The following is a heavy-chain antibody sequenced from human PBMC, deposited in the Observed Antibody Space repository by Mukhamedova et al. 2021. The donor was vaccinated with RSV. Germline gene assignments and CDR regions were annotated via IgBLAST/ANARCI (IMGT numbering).Heavy chain of an antibody. D-gene: IGHD3-22*01. CDR3: ARAGRGSSGYYESYYYG. V-gene: IGHV3-30*04. CDR1: SSYA. Sequence: SSYAMHWVRQAPGKGLEWVAVISYDGSNKYYADSVKGRITISRDNSKNTLYLQMNSLRAEDTAVYYCARAGRGSSGYYESYYYG. J-gene: IGHJ6*01. CDR2: ISYDGSNK.